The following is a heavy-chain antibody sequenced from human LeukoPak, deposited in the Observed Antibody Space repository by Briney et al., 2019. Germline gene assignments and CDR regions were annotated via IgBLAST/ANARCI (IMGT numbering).Heavy chain of an antibody. CDR2: IIPIFGTA. V-gene: IGHV1-69*13. CDR3: ASSFRGVITYGMDV. Sequence: SVKVSCKASGGTFSSYAISWVRQAPGQGLEWMGGIIPIFGTANYAQKFQGRVTITADESTSTAYMGLSSLRSEDTAVYYCASSFRGVITYGMDVWGKGTTVTVSS. J-gene: IGHJ6*04. CDR1: GGTFSSYA. D-gene: IGHD3-10*01.